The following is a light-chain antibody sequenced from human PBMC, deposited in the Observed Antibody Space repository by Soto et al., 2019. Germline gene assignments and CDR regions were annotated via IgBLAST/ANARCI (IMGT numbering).Light chain of an antibody. V-gene: IGKV1-5*01. CDR1: QSISKW. Sequence: DFQMIQSPSTLSASVGDRVTITCRARQSISKWLAWYQQKSGKAPKLLIFDASNLQSGVPSRLSGTGSGTEFTLTISSLQPDDFGTYYCQQYNTYPTPTFGHGTKV. J-gene: IGKJ1*01. CDR3: QQYNTYPTPT. CDR2: DAS.